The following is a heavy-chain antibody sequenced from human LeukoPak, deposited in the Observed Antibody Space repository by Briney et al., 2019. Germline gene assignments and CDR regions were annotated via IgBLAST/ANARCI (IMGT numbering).Heavy chain of an antibody. D-gene: IGHD4-23*01. J-gene: IGHJ3*02. CDR2: ISAYNGNA. CDR3: AGTTVVTPYDAFDI. V-gene: IGHV1-18*01. Sequence: WASVKVSCKASGYTFTSYGISWVRQAPGQGLEWMGWISAYNGNANYAQKLQGRVTMTTDTSTSTAYMELRSLRSDDTAVYYCAGTTVVTPYDAFDIWGQGTMVTVSS. CDR1: GYTFTSYG.